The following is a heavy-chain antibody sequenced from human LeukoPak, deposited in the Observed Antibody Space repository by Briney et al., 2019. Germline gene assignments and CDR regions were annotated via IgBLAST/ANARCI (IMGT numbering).Heavy chain of an antibody. CDR1: GFTFSNFW. V-gene: IGHV3-7*01. CDR3: AKGSYYDSSGSFYFDY. CDR2: IKQDETEK. J-gene: IGHJ4*02. D-gene: IGHD3-22*01. Sequence: GGSLRLSCTASGFTFSNFWMGWVRQAPGKGLEWVANIKQDETEKFYLGSVKGRFTISRDNAKNSLYLQMNSLRVEDTAVYYCAKGSYYDSSGSFYFDYWGQGTLVTVSS.